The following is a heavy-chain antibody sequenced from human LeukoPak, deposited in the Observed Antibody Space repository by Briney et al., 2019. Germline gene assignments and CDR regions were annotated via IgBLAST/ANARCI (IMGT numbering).Heavy chain of an antibody. CDR1: GGSISSGGYY. J-gene: IGHJ3*01. Sequence: SETLSLTCTVSGGSISSGGYYWSWIRQPPGKGLEWIGYIDYSGATYYNPSLKSRVTISVDTSKNQFSLKLTSVTAADTAVYYCAHFKGGSFDFWGQGTMVTVSS. CDR3: AHFKGGSFDF. V-gene: IGHV4-30-4*01. D-gene: IGHD1-26*01. CDR2: IDYSGAT.